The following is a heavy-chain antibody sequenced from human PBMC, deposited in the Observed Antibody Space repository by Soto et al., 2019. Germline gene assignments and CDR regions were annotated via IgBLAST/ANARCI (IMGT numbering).Heavy chain of an antibody. CDR3: AKDWWIEYSSSYGGDY. J-gene: IGHJ4*02. Sequence: GGSLRLSCAASGCTFSSYAMSWVRQAPGKGLEWVSAISGSGGSTYYADSVKGRFTISRDNSKNALYLQMNSLRAEDTAVYYCAKDWWIEYSSSYGGDYWGQGTLVNGS. CDR1: GCTFSSYA. CDR2: ISGSGGST. V-gene: IGHV3-23*01. D-gene: IGHD6-6*01.